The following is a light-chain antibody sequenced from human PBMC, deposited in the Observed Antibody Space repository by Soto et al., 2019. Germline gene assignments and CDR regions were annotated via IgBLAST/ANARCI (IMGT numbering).Light chain of an antibody. V-gene: IGLV2-14*01. CDR3: SPYTSSTTLGV. Sequence: QSALTQPASVSGSPGQSITISCTGTNSDVGGYDYVSWYQQHPGKAPKLMIYEVSHRPSGVSNRFSGSWSGNTASLANSGLQASAEADYYCSPYTSSTTLGVFGGGNKVTVL. J-gene: IGLJ3*02. CDR2: EVS. CDR1: NSDVGGYDY.